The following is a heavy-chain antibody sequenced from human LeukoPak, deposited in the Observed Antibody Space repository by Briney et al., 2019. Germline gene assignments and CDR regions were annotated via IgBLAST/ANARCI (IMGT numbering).Heavy chain of an antibody. CDR2: ISSSSSTI. CDR3: ARGGGYDSFDY. CDR1: GFTFSTYG. D-gene: IGHD5-12*01. V-gene: IGHV3-48*01. Sequence: GGSLRLSCAASGFTFSTYGMHWVRQAPGKGLEWVSYISSSSSTIYYADSVKGRFTISRDNAKNSLYLQMNSLRAEDTAVYYCARGGGYDSFDYWGQGTLVTVSS. J-gene: IGHJ4*02.